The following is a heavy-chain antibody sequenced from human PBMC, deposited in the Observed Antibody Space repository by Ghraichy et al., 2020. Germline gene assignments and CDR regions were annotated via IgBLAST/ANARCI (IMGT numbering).Heavy chain of an antibody. D-gene: IGHD3-3*01. V-gene: IGHV3-53*01. Sequence: GGSLRLSCAASGFTVSSNYMSWVRQAPGKGLEWVSVIYSGGSTYYADSVKGRFTISRDNSKNTLYLQMNSLRAEDTAVYYCARDYDFWSGQSGGYWGQGTLVTVSS. CDR1: GFTVSSNY. CDR2: IYSGGST. CDR3: ARDYDFWSGQSGGY. J-gene: IGHJ4*02.